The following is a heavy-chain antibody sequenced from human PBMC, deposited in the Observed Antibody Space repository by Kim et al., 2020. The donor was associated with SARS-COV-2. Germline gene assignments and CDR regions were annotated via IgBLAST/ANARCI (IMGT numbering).Heavy chain of an antibody. Sequence: SETLSLTCTVSGGSISSYYWSWIRQPPGKGLEWIGYIYYSGSTNYNPSLKSRVTISVDTSKNQFSLKLSSVTAADTAVYYCARELRNYDFWSGWAFDIWGQGTMVTVSS. CDR2: IYYSGST. D-gene: IGHD3-3*01. V-gene: IGHV4-59*01. J-gene: IGHJ3*02. CDR3: ARELRNYDFWSGWAFDI. CDR1: GGSISSYY.